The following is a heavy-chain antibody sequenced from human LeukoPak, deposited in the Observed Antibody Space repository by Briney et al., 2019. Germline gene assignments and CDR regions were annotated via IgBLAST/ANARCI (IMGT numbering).Heavy chain of an antibody. Sequence: ASVKVSCKASGYTFTNYGISWVRQAPGQGLEWMGWINPYNGYTDSAQKFQGRVTMATDTSTSTAYMELRSLRSDDTAVYFCARDGSGSWNDYWGQGTLVTVSS. V-gene: IGHV1-18*01. CDR3: ARDGSGSWNDY. CDR1: GYTFTNYG. J-gene: IGHJ4*02. D-gene: IGHD3-3*01. CDR2: INPYNGYT.